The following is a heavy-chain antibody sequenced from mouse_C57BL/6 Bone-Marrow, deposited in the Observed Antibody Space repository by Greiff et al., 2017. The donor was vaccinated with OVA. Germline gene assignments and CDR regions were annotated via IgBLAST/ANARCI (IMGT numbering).Heavy chain of an antibody. CDR3: ARDPTY. V-gene: IGHV5-4*01. J-gene: IGHJ3*01. CDR2: ISDGGSYT. CDR1: GFTFSSYA. Sequence: EVQRVESGGGLVKPGGSLKLSCAASGFTFSSYAMSWVRQTPEKRLEWVATISDGGSYTYYPDNVKGRFTISRDNAKNNLYLQMSHLKSEDTAMYYCARDPTYWGQGTLVTVSP.